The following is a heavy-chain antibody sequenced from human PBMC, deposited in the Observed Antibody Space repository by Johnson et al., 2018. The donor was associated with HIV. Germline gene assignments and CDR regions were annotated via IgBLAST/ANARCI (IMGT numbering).Heavy chain of an antibody. CDR2: IRYDRSNK. CDR1: GFTFSSYG. V-gene: IGHV3-30*02. D-gene: IGHD6-13*01. CDR3: AKDSSSWYGGAFDI. Sequence: QVQLVESGGGVVQPGGSLRLSCAASGFTFSSYGMHWVRQAPGKGLEWVAFIRYDRSNKYYADSVRGRFTISRDNRKNTLYMQMNSLRAEDTAVYYCAKDSSSWYGGAFDIWGQGTVVTVS. J-gene: IGHJ3*02.